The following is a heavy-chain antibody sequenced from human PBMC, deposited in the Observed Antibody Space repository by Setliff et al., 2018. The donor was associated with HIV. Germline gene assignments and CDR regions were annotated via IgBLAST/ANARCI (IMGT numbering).Heavy chain of an antibody. V-gene: IGHV4-4*07. CDR1: GGSITGYY. CDR3: VRDDYGYNGKGFDY. D-gene: IGHD4-17*01. J-gene: IGHJ4*02. CDR2: MHTSGNT. Sequence: SETLSLTCTVSGGSITGYYWSWIRQPPGKGLEWIGRMHTSGNTNYNPSLKSRVTMSVDTSKNQFSLRLSSVTAADTAMYYCVRDDYGYNGKGFDYWGPGTLVTVSS.